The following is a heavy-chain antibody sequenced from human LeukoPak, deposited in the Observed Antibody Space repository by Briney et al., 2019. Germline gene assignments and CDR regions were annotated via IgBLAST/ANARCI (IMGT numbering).Heavy chain of an antibody. Sequence: GGSLRLSCAVSGFTFSNYWMYWVRQAPGRGPLWVSRISGDRITTYYAGSVKGRFTISRDNAKNTLYLQMHSLRAEDSAVYYCARGFYGSGNSWGHGTLVTVSS. CDR3: ARGFYGSGNS. CDR1: GFTFSNYW. V-gene: IGHV3-74*01. CDR2: ISGDRITT. J-gene: IGHJ4*01. D-gene: IGHD3-10*01.